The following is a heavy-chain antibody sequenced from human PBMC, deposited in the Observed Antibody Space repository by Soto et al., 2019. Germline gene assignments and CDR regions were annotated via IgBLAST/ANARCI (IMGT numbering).Heavy chain of an antibody. J-gene: IGHJ4*02. Sequence: PSETLSLTCSVSGYSISSGYYWAWIRQAPGKGLEWIATVHQTGQVFYNPSFGSRVSISLDASKDQFFLRPEDTAVYYCVKVGGSSSWYRFYFDYWGQGTLVTVSS. V-gene: IGHV4-38-2*01. CDR3: SSSWYRFYFDY. CDR2: VHQTGQV. D-gene: IGHD6-13*01. CDR1: GYSISSGYY.